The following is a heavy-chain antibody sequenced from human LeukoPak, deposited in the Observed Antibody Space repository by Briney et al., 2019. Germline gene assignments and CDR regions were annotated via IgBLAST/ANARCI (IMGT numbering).Heavy chain of an antibody. CDR3: AKAEGYDILTGLDY. D-gene: IGHD3-9*01. CDR1: GFTFSSYP. CDR2: IGASGGST. V-gene: IGHV3-23*01. J-gene: IGHJ4*02. Sequence: GGSLRLSCAASGFTFSSYPMHWVRQAPGKGLEWVSGIGASGGSTYYADSVKGRFTISRDNSKNTLYLQMNSLRTEDTAVYYCAKAEGYDILTGLDYWGQGTLVTVSS.